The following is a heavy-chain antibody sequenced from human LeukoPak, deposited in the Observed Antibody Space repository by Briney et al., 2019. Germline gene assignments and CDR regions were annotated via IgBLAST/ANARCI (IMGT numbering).Heavy chain of an antibody. CDR1: GFTFSSYA. V-gene: IGHV3-64*01. CDR3: SNNPRPYYYGSGSTHDAFDI. CDR2: FSSNGGST. Sequence: TGGSLRLSCAASGFTFSSYAMHWVRQAPGKGLEYVSAFSSNGGSTYYANSVKGRFTISRDNSKNTLYLQMGSLRAEDMAVYYCSNNPRPYYYGSGSTHDAFDIWGQGTMVTVPS. J-gene: IGHJ3*02. D-gene: IGHD3-10*01.